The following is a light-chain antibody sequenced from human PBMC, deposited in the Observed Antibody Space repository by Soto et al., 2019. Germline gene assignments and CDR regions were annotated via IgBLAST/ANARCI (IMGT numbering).Light chain of an antibody. CDR2: DAS. V-gene: IGKV3-11*01. CDR1: QSVRSY. J-gene: IGKJ4*01. Sequence: EIVLTQSPATLSLSPGERATLSCRACQSVRSYLAWYQQKPGQAPRLLIYDASNRATGIPARFSGSGSGTDFTLTISSLEAEDFAVYYCQQRSNWLTFGGGTKVEIK. CDR3: QQRSNWLT.